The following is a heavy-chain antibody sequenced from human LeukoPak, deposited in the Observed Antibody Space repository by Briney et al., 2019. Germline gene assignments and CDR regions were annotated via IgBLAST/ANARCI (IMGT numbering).Heavy chain of an antibody. J-gene: IGHJ4*02. CDR3: ASAWRVRSYYFHLDY. CDR2: ISDSGGST. CDR1: GFTFSSYA. D-gene: IGHD3-22*01. Sequence: GGSLRLSCAASGFTFSSYAMSWVRQAPGKGLEWVSAISDSGGSTYYADSVKGRFTISRDNSKNTLYLQMNSLRAEDTAVYYCASAWRVRSYYFHLDYWGQGTLVTVSS. V-gene: IGHV3-23*01.